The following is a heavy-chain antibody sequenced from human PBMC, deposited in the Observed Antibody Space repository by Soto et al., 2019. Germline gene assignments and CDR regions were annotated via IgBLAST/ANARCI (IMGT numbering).Heavy chain of an antibody. CDR3: ARDAGGYYCYHGMDV. V-gene: IGHV4-59*01. Sequence: QVQLQESGPGLVKPSETLSLTCSGSGGSISSYYWSWIRQPPGKGLEWVGYIYYSGRTYYNPSLTSRVTISVDTSKKLFSLMLSSVTAADTAVYYCARDAGGYYCYHGMDVWGQGTTVTVSS. CDR2: IYYSGRT. CDR1: GGSISSYY. D-gene: IGHD3-16*01. J-gene: IGHJ6*02.